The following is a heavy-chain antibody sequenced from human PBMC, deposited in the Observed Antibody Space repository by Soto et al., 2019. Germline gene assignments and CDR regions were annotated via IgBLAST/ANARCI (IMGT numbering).Heavy chain of an antibody. D-gene: IGHD6-19*01. J-gene: IGHJ4*02. CDR2: ISYDGSNK. Sequence: PGGSLRLSCAASGFTFSSYGMHWVRQAPGKGLEWVAVISYDGSNKYYADSVKGRFTISRDNSKNTLYLQMNSLRAEDTAVYYCAKGLRLTEIAVAGEFDYWGQGTLVTVSS. CDR1: GFTFSSYG. CDR3: AKGLRLTEIAVAGEFDY. V-gene: IGHV3-30*18.